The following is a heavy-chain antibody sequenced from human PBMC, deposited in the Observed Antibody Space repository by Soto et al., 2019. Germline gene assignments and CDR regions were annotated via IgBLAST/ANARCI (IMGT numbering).Heavy chain of an antibody. V-gene: IGHV3-23*01. D-gene: IGHD4-4*01. CDR3: AKTWGYSNYAMDV. CDR1: GFTFSSYA. J-gene: IGHJ6*02. Sequence: EVQLLESGGDLVQPGGSLRLSCVASGFTFSSYAMSWVRQAPGKGLEWVAAFSGSNGRTYYADSVKGRFIITGDNSKNTLYLQGNSLRAEDTAVYYCAKTWGYSNYAMDVWGQGTTVTVSS. CDR2: FSGSNGRT.